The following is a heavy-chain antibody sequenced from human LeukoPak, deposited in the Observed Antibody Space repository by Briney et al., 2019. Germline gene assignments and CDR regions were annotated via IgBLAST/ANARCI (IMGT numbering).Heavy chain of an antibody. CDR2: ISGSGGST. CDR3: AKSDSPYSSSWYPWGY. CDR1: GFTFSSYA. D-gene: IGHD6-13*01. J-gene: IGHJ4*02. Sequence: GGSLRLSCAASGFTFSSYAMSWVRQAPGKGLEWVSAISGSGGSTYYADSVKGRFTISRDNSKNTLYLQMNSLRAEDTAVYYCAKSDSPYSSSWYPWGYWGQGTLVTVSS. V-gene: IGHV3-23*01.